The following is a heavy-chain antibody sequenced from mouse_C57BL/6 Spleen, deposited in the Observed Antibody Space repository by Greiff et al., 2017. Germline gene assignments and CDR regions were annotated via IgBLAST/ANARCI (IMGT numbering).Heavy chain of an antibody. CDR2: INPSNGGT. CDR3: ARSEQLRLRGDYAMDY. J-gene: IGHJ4*01. V-gene: IGHV1-53*01. D-gene: IGHD3-2*02. CDR1: GYTFTSYW. Sequence: QVQLQQPGTELVKPGASVKLSCKASGYTFTSYWMHWVKQRPGQGLEWIGNINPSNGGTNYNEKFKSKATLTVDKSSSTAYMQLSSLTSEDSAVYYCARSEQLRLRGDYAMDYWGQGTSVTVSS.